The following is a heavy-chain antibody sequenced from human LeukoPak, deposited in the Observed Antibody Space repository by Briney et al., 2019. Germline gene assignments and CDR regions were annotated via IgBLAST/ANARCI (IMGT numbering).Heavy chain of an antibody. V-gene: IGHV3-74*01. Sequence: GGSLRLTCAASGFAFSTYWMHWVRQVPGKGLVWVSRINNDGSRTTYADSVKGRFTISRDNAKNTVYLQMNSLRAEDTAVYFCTRDKKYYHDSNGMDVWGQGTTVTVSS. CDR1: GFAFSTYW. CDR3: TRDKKYYHDSNGMDV. CDR2: INNDGSRT. D-gene: IGHD3-22*01. J-gene: IGHJ6*02.